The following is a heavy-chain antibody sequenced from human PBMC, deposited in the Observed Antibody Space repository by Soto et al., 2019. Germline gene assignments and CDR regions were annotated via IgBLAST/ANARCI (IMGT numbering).Heavy chain of an antibody. D-gene: IGHD1-7*01. V-gene: IGHV4-39*01. Sequence: PSETLSLTCTVSVGSISSSPYYWCWIRQPPGKGLEWIANLYYPGSTYYNPSLKSRVTISVDTSNNQFSLKLNSVTAADTAVYYCASLHTGTLHYWGPGTLVTDS. CDR2: LYYPGST. J-gene: IGHJ4*02. CDR3: ASLHTGTLHY. CDR1: VGSISSSPYY.